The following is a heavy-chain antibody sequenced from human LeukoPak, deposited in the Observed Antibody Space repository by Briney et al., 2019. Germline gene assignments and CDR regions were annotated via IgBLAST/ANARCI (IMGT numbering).Heavy chain of an antibody. V-gene: IGHV3-48*03. CDR2: ISSSGSTI. Sequence: GGSLRLSCAASGFTFSSYEMNWVRQAPGKGLEWVSYISSSGSTIYYADSVKGRFTISRDNAKNSLYLQMNSLRAEDTALYYCAKDIVEGRWKMATMSSGWDYWGQGTLVTVSS. CDR3: AKDIVEGRWKMATMSSGWDY. J-gene: IGHJ4*02. CDR1: GFTFSSYE. D-gene: IGHD5-24*01.